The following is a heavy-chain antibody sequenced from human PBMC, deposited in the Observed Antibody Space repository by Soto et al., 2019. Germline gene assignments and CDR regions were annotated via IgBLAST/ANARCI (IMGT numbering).Heavy chain of an antibody. V-gene: IGHV1-3*01. CDR3: ARDTKEGAFDY. CDR1: GYTFTSYA. CDR2: INAGNGNT. J-gene: IGHJ4*02. Sequence: ASVKVSCKASGYTFTSYAMHWVRQAPGQRLEWMGWINAGNGNTKYSQKFQGRFTITRDTSASTAYMELSSLRSEDTAVYYCARDTKEGAFDYWGQGTLVTVSS.